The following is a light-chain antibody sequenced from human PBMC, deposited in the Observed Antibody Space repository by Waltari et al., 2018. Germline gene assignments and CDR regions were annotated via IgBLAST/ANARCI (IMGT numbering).Light chain of an antibody. Sequence: DIQISQSPSTLSPSVGDRVTTTCRASQSISTWLAWYHQRPGEAPNLLIYKASSLEGGVPSRFSGSGSGTEFTLTISSLQPDDFATYYCHQYHIYPGTFGQGTKVEIK. CDR3: HQYHIYPGT. CDR2: KAS. J-gene: IGKJ1*01. V-gene: IGKV1-5*03. CDR1: QSISTW.